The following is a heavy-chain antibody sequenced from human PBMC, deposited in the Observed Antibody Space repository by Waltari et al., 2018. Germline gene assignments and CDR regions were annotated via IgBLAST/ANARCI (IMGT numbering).Heavy chain of an antibody. CDR2: IIPIFGTA. D-gene: IGHD2-15*01. CDR1: GYTFTSYD. CDR3: ARGYCSGGSCYASDAFDI. Sequence: QVQLVQSGAEVKKPGASVKVSCKASGYTFTSYDINWVRQATGQGLEWMGGIIPIFGTANYAQKFQGRVTITTDESTSTAYMELSSLRSEDTAVYYCARGYCSGGSCYASDAFDIWGQGTMVTVSS. V-gene: IGHV1-69*01. J-gene: IGHJ3*02.